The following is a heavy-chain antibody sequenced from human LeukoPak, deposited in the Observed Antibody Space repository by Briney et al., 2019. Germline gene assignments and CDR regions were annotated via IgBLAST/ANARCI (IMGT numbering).Heavy chain of an antibody. V-gene: IGHV4-34*01. CDR2: INHSGST. CDR1: GGSFSGYY. J-gene: IGHJ4*02. Sequence: SETLSLTCAVYGGSFSGYYWSWIRQPPGKGLEWIGEINHSGSTNYNPSLKSRVTMSVDTSKNQFSLKLSSVTAADTAVYYCARGRRENKYSSGWSTGGDYWGQGTLVTVSS. CDR3: ARGRRENKYSSGWSTGGDY. D-gene: IGHD6-19*01.